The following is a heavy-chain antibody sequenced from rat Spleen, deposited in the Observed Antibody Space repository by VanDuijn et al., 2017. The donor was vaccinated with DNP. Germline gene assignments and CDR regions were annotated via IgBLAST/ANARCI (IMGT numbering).Heavy chain of an antibody. D-gene: IGHD1-9*01. V-gene: IGHV5-31*01. CDR3: TRERQYMFDY. CDR2: ITGSGGST. Sequence: EVQLVESGGDLVQPGRSLKLSCVASGFTFNNYWMFWVRQAPGKGLEWVASITGSGGSTYYPDSVKGRFTISRDNAKNTLNLQMNSLRSEDSATYYCTRERQYMFDYWGQGVMVTVSS. CDR1: GFTFNNYW. J-gene: IGHJ2*01.